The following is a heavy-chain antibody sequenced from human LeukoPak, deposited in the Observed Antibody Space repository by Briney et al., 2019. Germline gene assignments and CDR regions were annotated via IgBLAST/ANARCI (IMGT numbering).Heavy chain of an antibody. Sequence: GGSLRLSCAASGFTFSSYSMNWVRQAPGKGLEWVSYISSSSSTIYYADSVKGRFTISRDNAKNSLYLQMNSLRAEDTAVYYCARERLRSYNCFAPGGQGTLVTVSS. J-gene: IGHJ5*02. CDR3: ARERLRSYNCFAP. V-gene: IGHV3-48*01. CDR2: ISSSSSTI. CDR1: GFTFSSYS.